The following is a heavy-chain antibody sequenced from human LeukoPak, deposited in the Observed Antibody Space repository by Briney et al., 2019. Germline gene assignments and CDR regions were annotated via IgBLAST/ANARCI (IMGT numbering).Heavy chain of an antibody. CDR2: INPNSGDT. J-gene: IGHJ4*02. D-gene: IGHD2-2*01. V-gene: IGHV1-2*06. Sequence: ASVKVSCKASGYTFTGYHMHWVRQDPGQGLEWMGRINPNSGDTNNAQKFQGRVTMTRDTSISTAYMDLSRLTSDDTAVYYCARDYCSSTSCLFDYWGQGTLVTVSS. CDR3: ARDYCSSTSCLFDY. CDR1: GYTFTGYH.